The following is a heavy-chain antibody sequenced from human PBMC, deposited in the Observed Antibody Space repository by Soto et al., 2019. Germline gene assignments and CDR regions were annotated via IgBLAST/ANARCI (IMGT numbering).Heavy chain of an antibody. CDR3: ARGIRRGIVIMSPTWFDP. CDR1: GYSFMTFW. J-gene: IGHJ5*02. D-gene: IGHD3-10*01. CDR2: IYPGDSDT. Sequence: EVQLEQSGAEVKKPGESLKISCKGSGYSFMTFWIGWVRQMPGKGLEWMGIIYPGDSDTRYNPSFEGQVTISVDKSISTAYLQWSSLKASDTAVYYCARGIRRGIVIMSPTWFDPWGQGTQVTVSS. V-gene: IGHV5-51*03.